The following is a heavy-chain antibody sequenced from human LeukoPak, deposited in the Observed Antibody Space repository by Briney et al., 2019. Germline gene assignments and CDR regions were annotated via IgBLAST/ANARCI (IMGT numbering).Heavy chain of an antibody. CDR3: TTDYDTSASYEVY. Sequence: GRSLRLSCAASGFTFNNYHMYWVRQAPGKGLEWVSLISLSGYAHYTDSVKGRFTISRDNSKNTLYLQMNSLRPEDTAVYYCTTDYDTSASYEVYWGRGALVTVSS. D-gene: IGHD3-22*01. J-gene: IGHJ4*02. V-gene: IGHV3-23*01. CDR1: GFTFNNYH. CDR2: ISLSGYA.